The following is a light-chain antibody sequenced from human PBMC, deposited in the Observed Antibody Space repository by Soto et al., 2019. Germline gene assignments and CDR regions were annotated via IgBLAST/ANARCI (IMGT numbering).Light chain of an antibody. Sequence: QPVLTQSPSASASLGASVKLTCTLSSGHSSYAIAWHQQQPEKGPRYLMKLNSDGSHSKGDGIPDRFSGSSSGAERYLTISSLPSEDEADYYCQTWGTGIYVVFGGGTKVTVL. CDR2: LNSDGSH. V-gene: IGLV4-69*01. CDR3: QTWGTGIYVV. CDR1: SGHSSYA. J-gene: IGLJ2*01.